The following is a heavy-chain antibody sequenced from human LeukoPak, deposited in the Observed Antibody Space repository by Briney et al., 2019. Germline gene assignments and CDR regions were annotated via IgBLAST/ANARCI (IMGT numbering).Heavy chain of an antibody. D-gene: IGHD3-3*01. CDR1: GGSFSRYY. CDR2: TTQSART. Sequence: PSETLSLTCAVYGGSFSRYYWTWMRQTPGKGLEWIGKTTQSARTNYNPSLKSRVTISVDTSKNQFSLNLSSMTAADTAVYYCARDSLYNFWSGYYHTTYYFDYWGQGTLVTVSS. J-gene: IGHJ4*02. CDR3: ARDSLYNFWSGYYHTTYYFDY. V-gene: IGHV4-34*01.